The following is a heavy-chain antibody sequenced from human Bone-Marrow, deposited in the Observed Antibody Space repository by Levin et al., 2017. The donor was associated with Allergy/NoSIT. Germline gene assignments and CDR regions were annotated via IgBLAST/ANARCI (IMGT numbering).Heavy chain of an antibody. CDR2: IRNKDNSYTP. CDR1: GFTFSDHY. D-gene: IGHD6-19*01. Sequence: PGGSLRLSCAASGFTFSDHYMDWVRQAPGKGLEWVGRIRNKDNSYTPEYAASVKGRFTISRDDSKNSLFLQMNSLKTEDTAVYYCGRVASGWSVWFFDLWGRGALVTVSS. J-gene: IGHJ2*01. V-gene: IGHV3-72*01. CDR3: GRVASGWSVWFFDL.